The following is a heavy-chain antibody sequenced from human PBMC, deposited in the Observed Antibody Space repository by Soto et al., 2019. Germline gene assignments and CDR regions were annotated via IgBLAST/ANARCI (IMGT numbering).Heavy chain of an antibody. D-gene: IGHD2-15*01. CDR3: ARVAVVVAATTKTYYYYGMDV. CDR1: GGTFSSYA. Sequence: ASVKVSCKASGGTFSSYAISWVRQAPGQGLEWMGGIIPIFGTANYAQKFQGRVTITADESTSTAYMELSSLRSEDTAVYYCARVAVVVAATTKTYYYYGMDVWGQGTTVTVSS. V-gene: IGHV1-69*13. J-gene: IGHJ6*02. CDR2: IIPIFGTA.